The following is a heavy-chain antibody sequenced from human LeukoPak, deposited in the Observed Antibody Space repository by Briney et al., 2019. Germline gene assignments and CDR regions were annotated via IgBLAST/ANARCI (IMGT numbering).Heavy chain of an antibody. V-gene: IGHV3-30*02. J-gene: IGHJ3*02. D-gene: IGHD3-16*02. CDR1: GFTFSSYG. Sequence: GGSLRLSCAASGFTFSSYGMHWVRQAPGKGLEWVAFIRYDGSNKYYADSVKGRFTISRDNAKNSLYLQMNSLRAEGTAVYYCARDLEMITFGGVIAKDAFDIWGQGTMVTVSS. CDR3: ARDLEMITFGGVIAKDAFDI. CDR2: IRYDGSNK.